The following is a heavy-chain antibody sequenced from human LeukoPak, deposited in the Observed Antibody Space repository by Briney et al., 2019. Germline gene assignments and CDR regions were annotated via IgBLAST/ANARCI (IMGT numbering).Heavy chain of an antibody. CDR2: IIPILGIA. Sequence: ASVEVSCKASGGTFSSYAISWVRQAPGQGLEWMGRIIPILGIANYAQKFQGRVTITADKSTSTAYMELSSLRSEDTAVYYCARGGSRAQQLVRDYYYYGMDVWGQGTTVTVSS. V-gene: IGHV1-69*04. CDR1: GGTFSSYA. CDR3: ARGGSRAQQLVRDYYYYGMDV. J-gene: IGHJ6*02. D-gene: IGHD6-13*01.